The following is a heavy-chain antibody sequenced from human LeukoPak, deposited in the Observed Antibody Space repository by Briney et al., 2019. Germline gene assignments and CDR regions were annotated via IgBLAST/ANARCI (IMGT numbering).Heavy chain of an antibody. D-gene: IGHD5-12*01. CDR1: GFTFNNYA. V-gene: IGHV3-23*01. Sequence: PGGSLRLSCAASGFTFNNYAMSWVRQAPGKGLEWVSAISGSGGTTYYADSVKGRFTFSRDNSKNTLYLQMNSLRAEDTAVYYCARTNSGYAYYFDYWGQGTLVTVSS. CDR2: ISGSGGTT. CDR3: ARTNSGYAYYFDY. J-gene: IGHJ4*02.